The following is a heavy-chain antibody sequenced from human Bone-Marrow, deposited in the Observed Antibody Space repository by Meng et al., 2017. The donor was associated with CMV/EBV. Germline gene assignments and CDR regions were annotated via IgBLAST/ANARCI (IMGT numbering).Heavy chain of an antibody. CDR3: ARESSGSPYFDY. J-gene: IGHJ4*02. D-gene: IGHD1-26*01. Sequence: CAASGLSFSGYAMHWVRQAPGKGLEWVAVISYDGSNKYYADSVKGRFTISRDNSKNTLYLQMNSLRAEDTAVYYCARESSGSPYFDYWGQGTLVTVSS. CDR1: GLSFSGYA. CDR2: ISYDGSNK. V-gene: IGHV3-30-3*01.